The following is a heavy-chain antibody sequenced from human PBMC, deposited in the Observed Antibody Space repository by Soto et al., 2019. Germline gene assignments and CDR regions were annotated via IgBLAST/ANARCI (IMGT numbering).Heavy chain of an antibody. CDR3: ARDVPHITGTVGLDY. V-gene: IGHV1-2*02. CDR2: INPNSGGT. J-gene: IGHJ4*02. D-gene: IGHD1-20*01. CDR1: GYTFTGYY. Sequence: ASVKVSCKASGYTFTGYYIHWVRQAPGEGLEWMGWINPNSGGTNYAQKFQGRVTMTRDTSISTAYMELRRLRSDDTAVYYCARDVPHITGTVGLDYWGQGTLVTVSS.